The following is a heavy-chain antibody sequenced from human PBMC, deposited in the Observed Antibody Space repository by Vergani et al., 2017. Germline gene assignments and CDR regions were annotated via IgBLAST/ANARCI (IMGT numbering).Heavy chain of an antibody. CDR3: AGIVGATRNYYYYMDV. J-gene: IGHJ6*03. D-gene: IGHD1-26*01. V-gene: IGHV4-34*01. CDR1: GGSFSGYY. Sequence: QVQLQQWGAGLLKPSETLSLTCAVYGGSFSGYYWSWIRPPPGKGLEWIGEINHSGSTNYNPSLKSRVTIAVDTSKNQFSLKLSSVTAADTAVYYCAGIVGATRNYYYYMDVWGKGTTVTVSS. CDR2: INHSGST.